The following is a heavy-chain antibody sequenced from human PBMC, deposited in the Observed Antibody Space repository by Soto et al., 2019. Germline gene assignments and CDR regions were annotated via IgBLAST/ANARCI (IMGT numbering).Heavy chain of an antibody. J-gene: IGHJ6*03. V-gene: IGHV1-8*01. CDR2: MNPNSGNT. Sequence: ASVKVSCKASGYTFTSYDINWVRQATGQGLEWMGWMNPNSGNTGYAQKFQGRVTMTRNTSISTAYMELSSLRSEDTAVYYCARGILEWLNVDYYYMDVWGKGTKVTVSS. CDR3: ARGILEWLNVDYYYMDV. D-gene: IGHD3-3*01. CDR1: GYTFTSYD.